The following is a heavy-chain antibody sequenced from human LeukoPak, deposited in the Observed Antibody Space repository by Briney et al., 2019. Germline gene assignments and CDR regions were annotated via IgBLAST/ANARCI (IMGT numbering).Heavy chain of an antibody. Sequence: GGSLRLSCAASGFTFSNAWMSWIRQAPGKGLEWVGFIRSKPYGGTTEHAAPVKGRFNISIDDSKSVAYLQMNSLKTEDTAVYYCTRVGNSGWYSSNYWGQGTLVTVSS. CDR1: GFTFSNAW. J-gene: IGHJ4*02. D-gene: IGHD6-19*01. CDR2: IRSKPYGGTT. CDR3: TRVGNSGWYSSNY. V-gene: IGHV3-49*03.